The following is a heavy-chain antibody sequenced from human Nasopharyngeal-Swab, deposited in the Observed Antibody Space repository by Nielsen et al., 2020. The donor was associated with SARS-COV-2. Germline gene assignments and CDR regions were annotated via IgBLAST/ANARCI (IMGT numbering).Heavy chain of an antibody. CDR2: IYYSGST. D-gene: IGHD3-10*01. CDR3: ARPMVRGVINPFDY. Sequence: GSLRLSCTVSGGSISSYYWSWIRQPPGKGLEWIGYIYYSGSTNYNPSLKSRVTISVDTSKNQFPLKLSSVTAADTAVYYCARPMVRGVINPFDYWGQGTLVTVSS. J-gene: IGHJ4*02. V-gene: IGHV4-59*01. CDR1: GGSISSYY.